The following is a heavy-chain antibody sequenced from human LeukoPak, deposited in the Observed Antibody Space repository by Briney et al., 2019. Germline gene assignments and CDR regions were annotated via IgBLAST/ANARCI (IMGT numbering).Heavy chain of an antibody. Sequence: ASVKVSCKASGYTFTSYGISWVRQAPGQGLEWMGWISAYNGNTNYAQKLQGRVTMTTDTSTSTAYMELRSLRSDDTAVYYRARRIAAAGTYSGDYYFDYWGQGTLVTVSS. CDR1: GYTFTSYG. V-gene: IGHV1-18*01. CDR2: ISAYNGNT. CDR3: ARRIAAAGTYSGDYYFDY. J-gene: IGHJ4*02. D-gene: IGHD6-13*01.